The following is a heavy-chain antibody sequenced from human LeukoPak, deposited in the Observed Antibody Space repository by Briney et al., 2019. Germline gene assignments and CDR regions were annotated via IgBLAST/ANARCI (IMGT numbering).Heavy chain of an antibody. CDR2: INRDGSEK. D-gene: IGHD3-10*01. J-gene: IGHJ3*01. CDR3: ARGSTMDYYTFDV. Sequence: GESLRLSCTASGFTSSNYRMSRVRQAPGKGLEWVGNINRDGSEKYYVDSVKGRFTLSRDIAENSLFLQLNSLRADDTALYYCARGSTMDYYTFDVWGQGTMVTVSS. V-gene: IGHV3-7*01. CDR1: GFTSSNYR.